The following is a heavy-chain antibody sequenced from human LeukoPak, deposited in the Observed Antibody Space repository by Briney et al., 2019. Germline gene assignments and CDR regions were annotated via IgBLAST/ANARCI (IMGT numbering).Heavy chain of an antibody. CDR1: GYPFSNYD. V-gene: IGHV1-8*01. CDR3: TKASLAFGTKYFDP. J-gene: IGHJ5*02. D-gene: IGHD3-10*01. CDR2: MNPKSGNT. Sequence: ASVKVSCKASGYPFSNYDINWVRQAPGQGLEWMGWMNPKSGNTGYDQKFQGRVTMTRVTSITTAYMELRSLRSDDTAVYYCTKASLAFGTKYFDPWGQGTLVTVSS.